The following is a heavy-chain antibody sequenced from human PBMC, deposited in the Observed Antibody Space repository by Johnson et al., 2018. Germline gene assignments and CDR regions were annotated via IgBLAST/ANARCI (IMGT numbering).Heavy chain of an antibody. CDR2: ISYDGRNK. J-gene: IGHJ6*02. CDR1: GFTFSSYG. CDR3: ANEMGIIRANYYQYGMDV. V-gene: IGHV3-30*18. D-gene: IGHD3-3*01. Sequence: QVQLVESGGGVVQPGRSLRLSCAASGFTFSSYGMHWVRQAPGKGLEWVAVISYDGRNKYYADSVKGRFTISRDNSKNTLYLKMTSLGAGDTEGDYFANEMGIIRANYYQYGMDVWGQGTTVTVSS.